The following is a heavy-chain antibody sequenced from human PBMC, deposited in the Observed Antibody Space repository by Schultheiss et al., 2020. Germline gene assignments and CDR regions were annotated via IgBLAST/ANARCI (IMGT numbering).Heavy chain of an antibody. CDR2: ISGSGGST. CDR3: ARDPHEDDSNSFFHGDSNGDWFDP. D-gene: IGHD1-1*01. J-gene: IGHJ5*02. Sequence: GGSLRLSCAASGFTFSSYAMSWVRQAPGKGLEWVSAISGSGGSTYYADSVKGRFTISRDNSKNTLYLQMNSLRVEDTAVYYCARDPHEDDSNSFFHGDSNGDWFDPWGQGTLVTVSS. V-gene: IGHV3-23*01. CDR1: GFTFSSYA.